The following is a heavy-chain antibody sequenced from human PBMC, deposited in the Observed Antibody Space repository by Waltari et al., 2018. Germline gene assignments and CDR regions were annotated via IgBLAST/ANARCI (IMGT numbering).Heavy chain of an antibody. V-gene: IGHV3-21*01. CDR3: ARDRRPTLILGSGAFDI. Sequence: EVQLVESGGGLVRPGGSLRLSCAASGFTFSYYTMNWVRQAPGKGPELISFITSDGTHTTYADSVRGRFTISRDNAKNSLFLQINSLRADDTAVYYCARDRRPTLILGSGAFDIWGQGIKVNVSS. D-gene: IGHD3-22*01. J-gene: IGHJ3*02. CDR1: GFTFSYYT. CDR2: ITSDGTHT.